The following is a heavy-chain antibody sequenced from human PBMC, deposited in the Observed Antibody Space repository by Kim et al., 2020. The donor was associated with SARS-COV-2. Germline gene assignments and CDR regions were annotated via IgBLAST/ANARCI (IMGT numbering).Heavy chain of an antibody. CDR3: AKHQLNYGSDAVDI. V-gene: IGHV3-23*01. J-gene: IGHJ3*02. D-gene: IGHD3-10*01. Sequence: ADSVEGRFTISRNNSKNTLYLEMNNLRAEDTAIYFCAKHQLNYGSDAVDIWGQGAMVTVSS.